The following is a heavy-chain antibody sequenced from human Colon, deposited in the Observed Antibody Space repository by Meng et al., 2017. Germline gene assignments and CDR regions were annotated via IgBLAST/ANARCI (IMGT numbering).Heavy chain of an antibody. CDR3: ARDWGDVRGGFDF. J-gene: IGHJ4*02. V-gene: IGHV6-1*01. D-gene: IGHD3-10*02. Sequence: QVQLQTAGPGLVKPSQPLSLTCAISGDSVSSNSAAWNWIRQSPSRGLEWLGRTYYRSKYYNDYALSVKSRITINPDTSKNQFSLQLNSVTPEDTAIYYCARDWGDVRGGFDFWGQGTLVTVSS. CDR2: TYYRSKYYN. CDR1: GDSVSSNSAA.